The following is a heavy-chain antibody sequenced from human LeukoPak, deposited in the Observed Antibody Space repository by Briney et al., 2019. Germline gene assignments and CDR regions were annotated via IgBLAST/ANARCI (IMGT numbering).Heavy chain of an antibody. CDR1: GFTFRNHG. J-gene: IGHJ4*02. CDR3: AAFITTKLDY. CDR2: ASTDEINQ. V-gene: IGHV3-30*03. Sequence: GGSLRLSCAYSGFTFRNHGMHWVRQAPGKGLQWVAVASTDEINQWYTDSVKGRFVISRDNSRNTVILEMNTLKTEDTAVYFCAAFITTKLDYWGQGILVTVSS. D-gene: IGHD3-22*01.